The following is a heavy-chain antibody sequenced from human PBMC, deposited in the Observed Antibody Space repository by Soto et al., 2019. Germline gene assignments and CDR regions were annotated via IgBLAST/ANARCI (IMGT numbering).Heavy chain of an antibody. CDR2: IYYSGST. CDR3: ARDHSLSARRGGAFDI. J-gene: IGHJ3*02. Sequence: SETLSLTCTVSGGSISSGGYYWSWIRQHPGKGLEWIGYIYYSGSTYYNPSLKSRVTISVDTSKNQFSLKLSSVTAADTAVYYCARDHSLSARRGGAFDIWGQGTMVTVSS. D-gene: IGHD3-16*01. CDR1: GGSISSGGYY. V-gene: IGHV4-31*03.